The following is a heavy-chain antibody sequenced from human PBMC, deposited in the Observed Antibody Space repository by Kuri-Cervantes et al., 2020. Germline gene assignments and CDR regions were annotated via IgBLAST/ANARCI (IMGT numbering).Heavy chain of an antibody. CDR2: ISWNSGSV. V-gene: IGHV3-9*01. D-gene: IGHD1-26*01. J-gene: IGHJ5*02. CDR3: ARCSGSYSDWFDP. CDR1: GFTLDDYA. Sequence: GGSLRLSCAASGFTLDDYAMHWVRQAPEKGLEWVSGISWNSGSVGYADSVKGRFTISRDNAKNSLYLQMNSLRDEDTAVYYCARCSGSYSDWFDPWGQGTLVTVSS.